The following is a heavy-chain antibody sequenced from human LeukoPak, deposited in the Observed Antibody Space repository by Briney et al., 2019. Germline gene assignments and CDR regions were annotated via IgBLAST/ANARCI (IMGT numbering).Heavy chain of an antibody. CDR2: IQYDGSNK. CDR1: GFTFSTYG. D-gene: IGHD1-26*01. J-gene: IGHJ4*02. CDR3: AKDREVFFRLVGAD. Sequence: PGGSLRLSCAASGFTFSTYGIHWVRQGPGKGLEWVAFIQYDGSNKYYADSVKGRFTISRDNSKSTLYLQMNNLRPEDTAVYYCAKDREVFFRLVGADWGQGTLVTVST. V-gene: IGHV3-30*02.